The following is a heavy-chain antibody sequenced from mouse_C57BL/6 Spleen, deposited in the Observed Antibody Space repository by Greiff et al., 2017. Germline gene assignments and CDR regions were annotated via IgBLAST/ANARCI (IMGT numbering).Heavy chain of an antibody. J-gene: IGHJ2*01. Sequence: QVQLQQPGAELVKPGASVKMSCKASGYTLTSYWITWVKQRPGQGLEWIGDIYPGSGSTNYNEKFKSKATLTVDTSSSTAYMQLSSLTSEDSAVYYCARWITTVVEGNFDYWGQGTTLTVSS. D-gene: IGHD1-1*01. CDR1: GYTLTSYW. V-gene: IGHV1-55*01. CDR2: IYPGSGST. CDR3: ARWITTVVEGNFDY.